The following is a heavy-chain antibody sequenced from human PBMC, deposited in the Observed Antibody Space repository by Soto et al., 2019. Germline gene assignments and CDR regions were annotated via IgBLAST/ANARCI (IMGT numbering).Heavy chain of an antibody. D-gene: IGHD3-3*01. CDR3: AREFLNYDFWSGYYPSYYYYYYTEV. CDR1: GYTFTSYA. J-gene: IGHJ6*03. V-gene: IGHV1-3*01. Sequence: ASVKVSCKASGYTFTSYAMHLVRQAPGQRLEWMGWINAGNGNTKYSQKFQGRVTITRDTSASTAYMELSSLRSEDTAVYYCAREFLNYDFWSGYYPSYYYYYYTEVWGKGTTVTVSS. CDR2: INAGNGNT.